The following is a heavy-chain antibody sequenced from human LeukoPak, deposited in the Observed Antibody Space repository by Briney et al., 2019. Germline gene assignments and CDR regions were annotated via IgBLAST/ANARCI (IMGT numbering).Heavy chain of an antibody. CDR1: GGSISSYY. CDR3: ARVGCTNGVCYDFDY. D-gene: IGHD2-8*01. CDR2: IYTSGST. V-gene: IGHV4-4*07. J-gene: IGHJ4*02. Sequence: SETLSLTCTVSGGSISSYYWSWIRQPAGKGLEWSGRIYTSGSTNYNPSLKSRVTMSVDTSKNQFSLKLSSVTAADTAVYYCARVGCTNGVCYDFDYWGQGTLVTVSS.